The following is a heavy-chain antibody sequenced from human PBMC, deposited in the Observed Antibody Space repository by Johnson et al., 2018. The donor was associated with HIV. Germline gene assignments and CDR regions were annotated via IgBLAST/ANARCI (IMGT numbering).Heavy chain of an antibody. V-gene: IGHV3-20*04. D-gene: IGHD1-7*01. CDR2: INWSGGST. CDR1: GFTFDEYG. Sequence: VQLVESGGGVVRPGGSLRLSCVASGFTFDEYGMNWVRQAPGKGLEWVSGINWSGGSTGYADSVKGRFTIYRDNAKNSLYLQMNRMSAAEAALYYCGTSANNLSYVCVIWCRGTMVTVSS. J-gene: IGHJ3*02. CDR3: GTSANNLSYVCVI.